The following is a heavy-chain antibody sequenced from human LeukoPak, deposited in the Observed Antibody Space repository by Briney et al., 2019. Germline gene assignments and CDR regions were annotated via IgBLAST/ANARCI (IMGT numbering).Heavy chain of an antibody. J-gene: IGHJ4*02. CDR3: AKGGGYSYGYSPD. Sequence: PGGSLRLSCAASGFTFSSFAMSWVRQAPGKGLEWVSLISGSGGSTYYADSAKGRFTISRDNSKNTLFLQMNSLRAEDTAVYYCAKGGGYSYGYSPDWGQGTLVTVSS. CDR1: GFTFSSFA. D-gene: IGHD5-18*01. CDR2: ISGSGGST. V-gene: IGHV3-23*01.